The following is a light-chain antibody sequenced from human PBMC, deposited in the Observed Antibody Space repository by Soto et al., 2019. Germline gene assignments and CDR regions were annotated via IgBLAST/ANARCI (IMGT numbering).Light chain of an antibody. Sequence: QTVVTQSPSASASLGASVKLTCTLTSGPTSYAVAWHQQQPQKGPRFLMKVSGDGGHRKGDGIPDRFSGSSSGAERYLTISSLQSEDEADYFCQTWGPGIRVFGGGTQLTVL. CDR1: SGPTSYA. CDR3: QTWGPGIRV. J-gene: IGLJ2*01. CDR2: VSGDGGH. V-gene: IGLV4-69*01.